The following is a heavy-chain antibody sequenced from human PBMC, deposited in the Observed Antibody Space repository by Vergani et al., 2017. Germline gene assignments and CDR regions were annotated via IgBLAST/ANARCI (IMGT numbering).Heavy chain of an antibody. D-gene: IGHD4-11*01. CDR1: GFTFNNYA. J-gene: IGHJ4*02. CDR2: ISVSGGST. CDR3: VNGHSNYDY. V-gene: IGHV3-23*01. Sequence: EVQLLESGGGLVQPGGSLRLSCAASGFTFNNYAMSWVRQAPGKGLEWVSTISVSGGSTYYADSVKGRFTISRDNSENTLYLQMNSLRAEETAVYYCVNGHSNYDYWGQGTLVTVSS.